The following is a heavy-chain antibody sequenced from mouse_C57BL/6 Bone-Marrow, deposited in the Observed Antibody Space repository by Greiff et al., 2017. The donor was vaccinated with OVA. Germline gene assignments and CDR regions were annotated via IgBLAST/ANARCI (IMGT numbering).Heavy chain of an antibody. J-gene: IGHJ2*01. Sequence: QVQLQQPGAELVRPGSSVKLSCKASGYTFTSYWMHWVKQRPIQGLEWIGNIDPSDSETHYTQKFKDKATLTVDKSSSTAYMQLSSLTSEDSAVYYCAREVYYYGRSLFDYWGQGTTLTVSS. CDR2: IDPSDSET. V-gene: IGHV1-52*01. D-gene: IGHD1-1*01. CDR1: GYTFTSYW. CDR3: AREVYYYGRSLFDY.